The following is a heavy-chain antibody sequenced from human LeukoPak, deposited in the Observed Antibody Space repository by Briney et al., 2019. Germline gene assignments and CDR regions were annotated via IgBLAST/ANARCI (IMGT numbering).Heavy chain of an antibody. CDR2: IYRGDSDT. CDR1: GYSFTSYW. D-gene: IGHD3-22*01. J-gene: IGHJ4*02. CDR3: AIDSSGYLTSFDY. V-gene: IGHV5-51*01. Sequence: PGESLKISCKGSGYSFTSYWIGWVRQMPGKGLEWMGIIYRGDSDTRYSPSFQGQVTISADKSISTAYLQWSSLKASDTAMYYCAIDSSGYLTSFDYWGQGTLVTVSS.